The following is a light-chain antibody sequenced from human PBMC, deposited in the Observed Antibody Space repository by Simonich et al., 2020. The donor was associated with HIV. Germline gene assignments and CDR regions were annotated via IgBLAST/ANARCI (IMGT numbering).Light chain of an antibody. CDR2: KAS. CDR3: QQYSFYYT. J-gene: IGKJ2*01. CDR1: QGISTW. V-gene: IGKV1-5*03. Sequence: DIQMTQSPSTLSASVGDRVTITCRASQGISTWLAWYQQKPGKAPKLLVYKASSLESGVPSRFSGSGSGTEFTLTISSLQPDDFATYYCQQYSFYYTFGQGTKLEIK.